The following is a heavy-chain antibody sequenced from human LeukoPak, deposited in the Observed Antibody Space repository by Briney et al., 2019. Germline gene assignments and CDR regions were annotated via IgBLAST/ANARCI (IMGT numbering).Heavy chain of an antibody. Sequence: ASVKVSCKASGYTFTSYGSSWVRQAPGQGLEWMGWISAYNGNTNYAQKLQGRVTMTTDTSTSTAYMELRSLRSDDTAVYYCARGRSVLIGAARADKGFDYWGQGTLVTVSS. CDR2: ISAYNGNT. V-gene: IGHV1-18*01. J-gene: IGHJ4*02. CDR3: ARGRSVLIGAARADKGFDY. CDR1: GYTFTSYG. D-gene: IGHD6-6*01.